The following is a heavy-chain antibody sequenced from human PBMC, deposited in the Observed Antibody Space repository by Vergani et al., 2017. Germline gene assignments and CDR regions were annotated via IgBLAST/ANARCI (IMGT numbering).Heavy chain of an antibody. Sequence: QVQLVQSGAEVKKPGASVKVSCKASGYTFTSYGISWVRQAPGQGLEWRGWISAYNGNTNYAQKLQGRVTMTTDTSTSTAYMELRSLRSDDTAVYYCARSQKRAYDFWSGYSGYYGMDVWGQGTTVTVSS. D-gene: IGHD3-3*01. J-gene: IGHJ6*02. CDR3: ARSQKRAYDFWSGYSGYYGMDV. CDR2: ISAYNGNT. V-gene: IGHV1-18*01. CDR1: GYTFTSYG.